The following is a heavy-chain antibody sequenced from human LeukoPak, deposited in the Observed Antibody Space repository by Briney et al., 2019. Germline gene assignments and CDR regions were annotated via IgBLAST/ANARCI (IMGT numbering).Heavy chain of an antibody. Sequence: SETLSLTCTVSGGSISSYYWSWIRQPAGKGLEWIGYIYYSGSTNYNPSLKSRVTISVDTSKNQFSLKLSSVTAADTAVYYCAAEAYSSSDNLFDPWGQGTLVTVSS. V-gene: IGHV4-59*01. CDR1: GGSISSYY. D-gene: IGHD6-13*01. CDR3: AAEAYSSSDNLFDP. CDR2: IYYSGST. J-gene: IGHJ5*02.